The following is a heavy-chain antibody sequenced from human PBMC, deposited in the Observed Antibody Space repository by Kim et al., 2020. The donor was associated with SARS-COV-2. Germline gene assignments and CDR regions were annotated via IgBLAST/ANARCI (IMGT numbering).Heavy chain of an antibody. CDR3: AKDRPNSSGNSFDY. Sequence: GGSLRLSCAASGFTFSSYGMHWVRQAPGKGLEWVAVISYDGSNKFYADSVKGRFTISRDNSKNTLYLQMNSLRAEDTAVYYCAKDRPNSSGNSFDYWGQGTLVTVSS. D-gene: IGHD6-19*01. CDR1: GFTFSSYG. V-gene: IGHV3-30*18. J-gene: IGHJ4*02. CDR2: ISYDGSNK.